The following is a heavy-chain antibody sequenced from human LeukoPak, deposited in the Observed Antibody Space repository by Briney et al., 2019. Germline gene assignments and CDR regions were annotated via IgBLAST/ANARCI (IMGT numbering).Heavy chain of an antibody. D-gene: IGHD2-15*01. CDR1: GFTFSDYY. CDR2: IRSSGSSI. J-gene: IGHJ4*02. V-gene: IGHV3-11*01. Sequence: GGSLRLSCAASGFTFSDYYMNWIRQAPGKGLEWVSYIRSSGSSIYYADSVKGRFTISRDNAKNSLYLQMNSLRAEDTAVYYCAREYVSYCSGGTCYSGLDYWGQGTLVTVSS. CDR3: AREYVSYCSGGTCYSGLDY.